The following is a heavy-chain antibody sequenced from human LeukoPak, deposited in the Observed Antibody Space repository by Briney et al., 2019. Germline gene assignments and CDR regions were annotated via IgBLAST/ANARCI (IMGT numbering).Heavy chain of an antibody. V-gene: IGHV3-43*02. CDR3: AKEYYDILTGISAGAFDI. CDR1: GFPFDDYA. J-gene: IGHJ3*02. D-gene: IGHD3-9*01. Sequence: GSLRLSSAASGFPFDDYAMHWVRQAPGKGLEWVSLISGDGGSTYYADSVKGRFTISRDNSKDSLYLQMNSLRTEDTALYYCAKEYYDILTGISAGAFDIWGQGTMVTVSS. CDR2: ISGDGGST.